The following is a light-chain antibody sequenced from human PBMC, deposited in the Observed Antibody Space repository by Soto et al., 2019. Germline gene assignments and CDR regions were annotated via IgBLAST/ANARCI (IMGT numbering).Light chain of an antibody. Sequence: QAVATHPPSASGTPGQSVTIPCTGTSSDAGAYNYVSWYQQHPGKAPKLMIYEVSRRPSGVPDRFSGSKSGNTASLTVSGLQAEDEADYYCSSNAGSNNLVFGGGTQLTVL. J-gene: IGLJ2*01. CDR1: SSDAGAYNY. CDR2: EVS. V-gene: IGLV2-8*01. CDR3: SSNAGSNNLV.